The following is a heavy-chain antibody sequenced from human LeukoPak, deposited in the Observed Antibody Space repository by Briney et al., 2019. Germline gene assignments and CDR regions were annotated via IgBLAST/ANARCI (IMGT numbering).Heavy chain of an antibody. D-gene: IGHD5-18*01. Sequence: ASVKVSCKASGYTFTSYYMHWVRQAPGQGLEWMGIINPSGGSTSYAQKFQGRVTMTRDTSTSTVYMELSRLRSDDTAVYYCASGYSYGYWYFDLWGRGTLVTVSS. CDR1: GYTFTSYY. V-gene: IGHV1-46*01. CDR2: INPSGGST. J-gene: IGHJ2*01. CDR3: ASGYSYGYWYFDL.